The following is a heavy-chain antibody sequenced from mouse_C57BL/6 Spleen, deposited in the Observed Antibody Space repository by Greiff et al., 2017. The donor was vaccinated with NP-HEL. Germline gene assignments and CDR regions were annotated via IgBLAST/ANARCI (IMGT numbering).Heavy chain of an antibody. CDR2: INPNNGGT. J-gene: IGHJ1*03. CDR1: GYTFTDYY. D-gene: IGHD2-3*01. V-gene: IGHV1-26*01. Sequence: EVQLQQSGPELVKPGASVKISCKASGYTFTDYYMNWVKQSHGKSLEWIGDINPNNGGTSYNQKFKGKATLTVDKSSSTAYMELRSLTSEDSAVYYCARKGDGSLRWYFDVWGTGTTVTVSS. CDR3: ARKGDGSLRWYFDV.